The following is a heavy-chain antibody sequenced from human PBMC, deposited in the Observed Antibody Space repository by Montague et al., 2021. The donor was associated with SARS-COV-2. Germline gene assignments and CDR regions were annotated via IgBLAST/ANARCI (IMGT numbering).Heavy chain of an antibody. CDR2: IYYSGST. Sequence: SETLSLTCTVSGGSVSSGSYYWSWIRQPPGKGLEWIGYIYYSGSTNYNPSLKSRVTISVDTSKNQFSLKLSSVTAADTAVHYCASANTAGAYWGQGTLVTVSS. D-gene: IGHD7-27*01. V-gene: IGHV4-61*01. CDR1: GGSVSSGSYY. CDR3: ASANTAGAY. J-gene: IGHJ4*02.